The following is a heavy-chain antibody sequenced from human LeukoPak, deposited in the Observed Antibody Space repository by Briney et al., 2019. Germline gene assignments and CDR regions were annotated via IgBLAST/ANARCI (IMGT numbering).Heavy chain of an antibody. D-gene: IGHD3-3*01. V-gene: IGHV3-74*01. CDR1: GFTFSSYW. J-gene: IGHJ4*02. CDR2: INSDGSST. Sequence: PGGSLRLSXAASGFTFSSYWMHWVRQAPGKGLVWVSRINSDGSSTSYADSVKGLFTISRDNAKNTLYLQMNSLRAEDTAVYYCAREHYDFWSGYSKSNDYWGQGTLVTVSS. CDR3: AREHYDFWSGYSKSNDY.